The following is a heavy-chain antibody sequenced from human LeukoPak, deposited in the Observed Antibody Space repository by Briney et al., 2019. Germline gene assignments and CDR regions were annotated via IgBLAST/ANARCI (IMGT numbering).Heavy chain of an antibody. V-gene: IGHV1-18*01. Sequence: ASVKVSCKASGYTFTSYGISWVRQAPGQGLEWMGWINAYNDDTNHAQNFQGRVTMTTDTSTSTAYMELRSLRSDDTDVYYCARDGSGQWLDYWGQGTLVTVSS. CDR3: ARDGSGQWLDY. D-gene: IGHD3-10*01. J-gene: IGHJ4*02. CDR2: INAYNDDT. CDR1: GYTFTSYG.